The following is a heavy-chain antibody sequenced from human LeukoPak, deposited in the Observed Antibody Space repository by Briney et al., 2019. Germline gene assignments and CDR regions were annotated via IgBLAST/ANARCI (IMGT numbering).Heavy chain of an antibody. D-gene: IGHD3-10*01. CDR3: ARGGLLWFGDDKTFDY. J-gene: IGHJ4*02. CDR2: IGTAGDT. V-gene: IGHV3-13*01. Sequence: GGSLRLSCAASGFTFSSHDMHWVRQAAGKGLEWVSAIGTAGDTYYPGSVKGRFTISRENAKNSLYLQMNSLRAGDTAVYYCARGGLLWFGDDKTFDYWGQGTLVTVSS. CDR1: GFTFSSHD.